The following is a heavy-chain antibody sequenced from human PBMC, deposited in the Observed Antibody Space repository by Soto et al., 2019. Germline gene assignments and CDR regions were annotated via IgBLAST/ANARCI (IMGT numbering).Heavy chain of an antibody. D-gene: IGHD1-26*01. J-gene: IGHJ5*02. V-gene: IGHV3-23*01. CDR2: ISGSGGST. CDR1: GFTFSSYA. Sequence: TGGSLRLSCAASGFTFSSYAMSWVRQAPGKGLEWVSAISGSGGSTYYADSVKGRFTISRDNSKNTLYLQMNSLRAEDTAVYYCAKDGGSYYWFDPWGQGTLVTVSS. CDR3: AKDGGSYYWFDP.